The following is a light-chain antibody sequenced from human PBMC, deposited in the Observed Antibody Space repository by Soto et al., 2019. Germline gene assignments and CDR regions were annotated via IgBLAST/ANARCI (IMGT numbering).Light chain of an antibody. J-gene: IGLJ3*02. CDR1: TSNIGAGYE. V-gene: IGLV1-40*01. Sequence: QSVLTQPPSVSGAPGQRVTISCTGSTSNIGAGYEVHWYQQLPGTAPKLLVSGHNIRPSGVPDRFSGFKSGASASLVITGLQGEDEADYYCQSYDNSLSGSGVFGGGTKLTVL. CDR3: QSYDNSLSGSGV. CDR2: GHN.